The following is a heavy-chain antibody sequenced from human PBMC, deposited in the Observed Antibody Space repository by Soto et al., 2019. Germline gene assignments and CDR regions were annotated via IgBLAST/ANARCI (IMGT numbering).Heavy chain of an antibody. J-gene: IGHJ4*02. CDR3: ARSGHNSGFFYYDY. Sequence: QITLKESGPTLVKVTQTVTLTCTFSGFSLSSTGVGVGWIRQPPGKALEGLALINWNDDKRYNPSLKSRLTIIKDTSKNQVVLAMTNMDPVDTATYYCARSGHNSGFFYYDYWGQGTLVTASS. CDR1: GFSLSSTGVG. CDR2: INWNDDK. V-gene: IGHV2-5*01. D-gene: IGHD3-22*01.